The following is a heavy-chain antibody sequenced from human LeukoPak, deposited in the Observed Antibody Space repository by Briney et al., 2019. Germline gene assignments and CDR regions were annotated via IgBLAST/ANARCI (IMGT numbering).Heavy chain of an antibody. CDR1: GYTFTGYY. CDR3: ARASITMISSRPFDY. D-gene: IGHD3-22*01. V-gene: IGHV1-2*02. Sequence: ASVKVSCKASGYTFTGYYMHWVRQAPGQGLEWMGWINPNSGGTNYAQKFQGRVTMTRDTSISTAYMELSRLRSEDTAVYYCARASITMISSRPFDYWGQGTLVTVSS. J-gene: IGHJ4*02. CDR2: INPNSGGT.